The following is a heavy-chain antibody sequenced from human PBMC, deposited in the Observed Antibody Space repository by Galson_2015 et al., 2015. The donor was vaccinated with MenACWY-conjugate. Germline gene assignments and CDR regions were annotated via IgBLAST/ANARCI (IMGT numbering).Heavy chain of an antibody. J-gene: IGHJ4*02. V-gene: IGHV4-61*01. D-gene: IGHD4-17*01. CDR3: ARDYGDFIDY. CDR2: IYYSGST. Sequence: ETLSLTCTVSGGSVSSGSYYWSWIRQPPGKGLEWIGYIYYSGSTNYNPSLKSRVTISVDTSKNQFSLKLSSVTAADTAVYYCARDYGDFIDYWGQGTLVTVSS. CDR1: GGSVSSGSYY.